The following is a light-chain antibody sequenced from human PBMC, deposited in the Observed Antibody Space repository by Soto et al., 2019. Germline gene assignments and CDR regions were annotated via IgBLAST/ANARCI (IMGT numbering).Light chain of an antibody. CDR2: DDN. V-gene: IGLV1-40*01. Sequence: QSALTQPPSVSGAPGQRVTISCTGSTSNIGAGYDLHWYQQLPGTAPKLLIYDDNNRPSGVPDRFSGSKSGTSASLAITGLQAEDEADYYFQSYDSSLSGYVFGTGTKLTVL. CDR3: QSYDSSLSGYV. CDR1: TSNIGAGYD. J-gene: IGLJ1*01.